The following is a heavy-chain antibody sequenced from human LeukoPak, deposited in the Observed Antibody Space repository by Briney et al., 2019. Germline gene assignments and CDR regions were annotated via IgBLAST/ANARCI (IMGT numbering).Heavy chain of an antibody. D-gene: IGHD1-1*01. V-gene: IGHV1-8*01. CDR2: MDPNSGNT. Sequence: ASVKVSCKASGYTFTSYDINWVRQATGQGLEWMGWMDPNSGNTGYAQKFQGRVTMTRNTSISTAYMELSGLRSEDTAVYYCARGDPIPSTYGDMDVWGKGTTVTVSS. CDR1: GYTFTSYD. CDR3: ARGDPIPSTYGDMDV. J-gene: IGHJ6*03.